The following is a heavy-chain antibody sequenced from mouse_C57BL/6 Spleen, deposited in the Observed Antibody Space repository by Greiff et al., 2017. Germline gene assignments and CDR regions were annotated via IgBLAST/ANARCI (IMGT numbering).Heavy chain of an antibody. D-gene: IGHD6-2*01. J-gene: IGHJ1*03. V-gene: IGHV1-54*01. CDR2: INPGSGGT. CDR3: ARNSLWYFDV. Sequence: QVQLQQSGAELVRPGTSVKVSCKASGYAFTNYLIEWVKQRPGQGLEWIGVINPGSGGTNYNEKFKGKATLTADQSSSTAYMQLISLTSEDSAVYFCARNSLWYFDVWGTGTTVTVSS. CDR1: GYAFTNYL.